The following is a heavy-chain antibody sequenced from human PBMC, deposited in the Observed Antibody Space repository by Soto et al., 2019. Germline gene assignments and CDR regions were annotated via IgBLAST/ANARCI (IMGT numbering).Heavy chain of an antibody. D-gene: IGHD3-22*01. CDR2: INPNSGGT. J-gene: IGHJ6*02. CDR3: ARDDLIGRGYWVPKAAYYYYGMDV. V-gene: IGHV1-2*02. Sequence: ASVKVSCKASGYTFTGYYMHWVRQAPGQGLEWMGWINPNSGGTNYAQKFQGRVTMTRDTSISTAYMELSRLRSDDTAVYYCARDDLIGRGYWVPKAAYYYYGMDVWGQGTTVTVSS. CDR1: GYTFTGYY.